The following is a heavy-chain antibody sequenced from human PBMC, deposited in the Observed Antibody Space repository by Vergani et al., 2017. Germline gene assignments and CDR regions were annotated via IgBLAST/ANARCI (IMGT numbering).Heavy chain of an antibody. CDR2: IYPDDSDT. V-gene: IGHV5-51*01. CDR1: GYTFTSYW. D-gene: IGHD3-16*01. J-gene: IGHJ4*02. Sequence: EVQLVQSGAEVIQPGESLKISCKASGYTFTSYWIGWVRQMPGKGLEWMGIIYPDDSDTRYSPSFQGHVTISADKSVSTTYLHWSSLKASDTAMYYCARLWGCFDSWGQGTLVTVSS. CDR3: ARLWGCFDS.